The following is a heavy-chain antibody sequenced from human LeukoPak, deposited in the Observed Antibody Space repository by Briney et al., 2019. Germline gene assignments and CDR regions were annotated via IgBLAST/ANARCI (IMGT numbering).Heavy chain of an antibody. CDR3: ARDYGILTGISNWFDP. D-gene: IGHD3-9*01. CDR2: INHSGNT. J-gene: IGHJ5*02. V-gene: IGHV4-34*01. CDR1: GGSFSGYC. Sequence: SETLSLTCAVYGGSFSGYCWSWIRQSPGKGLEWIGEINHSGNTNYNPSLKSRLTMSVDTSKNQFSLKLSSVTAADTAVYYCARDYGILTGISNWFDPWGQGTLVTVSS.